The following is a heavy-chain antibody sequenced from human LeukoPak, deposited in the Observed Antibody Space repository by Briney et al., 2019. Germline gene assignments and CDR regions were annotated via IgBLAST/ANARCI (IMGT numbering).Heavy chain of an antibody. J-gene: IGHJ6*02. CDR2: ISYDGSNK. V-gene: IGHV3-30-3*01. CDR3: ARVVVPAAIGYYYYGMDV. CDR1: GFTFSSYA. D-gene: IGHD2-2*01. Sequence: GGSLRLSCAASGFTFSSYAMHWVRQAPGKGLEWVAVISYDGSNKYYADSVKGRFTISRDNSKNTLYLQMNSLRAEDTAVYYSARVVVPAAIGYYYYGMDVWGQGTTVTVSS.